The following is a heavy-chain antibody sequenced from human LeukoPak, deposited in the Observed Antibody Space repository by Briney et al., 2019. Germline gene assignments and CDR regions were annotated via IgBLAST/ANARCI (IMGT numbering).Heavy chain of an antibody. Sequence: PSETLSLTCAQSGGSFSLTNSSWIRQPPGKGLEWVWHIYYSGITNYNPSLKSRVTISVDTSKNQFSLKLSSVTAADTAVYYCARSEVTYYYDSSGYSNAFDIWGQGTMFTVSS. J-gene: IGHJ3*02. CDR2: IYYSGIT. CDR1: GGSFSLTN. CDR3: ARSEVTYYYDSSGYSNAFDI. D-gene: IGHD3-22*01. V-gene: IGHV4-59*01.